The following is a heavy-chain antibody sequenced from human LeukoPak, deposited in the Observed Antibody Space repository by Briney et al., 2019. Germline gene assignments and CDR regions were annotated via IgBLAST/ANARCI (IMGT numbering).Heavy chain of an antibody. CDR1: GFTFSSYA. CDR3: ARDTARLDDTRWGFGY. Sequence: PGGSLRLSCAASGFTFSSYAMSWVRQAPGKGLEWVSAISGSGGSTYYADSVKGRFTISRDNSKNTLYLQMNSLRAEDTAVYYCARDTARLDDTRWGFGYWGQGTLVTVSS. CDR2: ISGSGGST. J-gene: IGHJ4*02. V-gene: IGHV3-23*01. D-gene: IGHD5-24*01.